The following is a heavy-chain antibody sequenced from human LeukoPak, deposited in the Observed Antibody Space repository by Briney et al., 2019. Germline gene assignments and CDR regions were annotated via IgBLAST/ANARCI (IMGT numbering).Heavy chain of an antibody. V-gene: IGHV4-38-2*01. CDR2: IYHSGST. D-gene: IGHD5-18*01. Sequence: SETLSLTCAVSGYSTSSGYYWGWIRQPPGKGLEWIGSIYHSGSTYYNPSLKSRVTISVDTSKNQFSLKLSSVTAADTAVYYCARLGGYSSGRIDYWGQGTLVTVSS. CDR1: GYSTSSGYY. J-gene: IGHJ4*02. CDR3: ARLGGYSSGRIDY.